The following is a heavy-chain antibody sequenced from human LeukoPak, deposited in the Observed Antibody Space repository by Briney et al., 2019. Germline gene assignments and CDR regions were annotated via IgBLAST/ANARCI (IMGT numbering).Heavy chain of an antibody. CDR1: CGSLHRGDYY. D-gene: IGHD2-21*01. J-gene: IGHJ3*02. CDR3: ARIVVGNTFDI. V-gene: IGHV4-31*03. CDR2: TYPSGGT. Sequence: SETLSLTRTVPCGSLHRGDYYLSWIRRHPEKGLGWIGYTYPSGGTYENPSLRSRTTMSVDTPKNQFSLKLSSVTAADTAVYYCARIVVGNTFDIWGQGTMVTASS.